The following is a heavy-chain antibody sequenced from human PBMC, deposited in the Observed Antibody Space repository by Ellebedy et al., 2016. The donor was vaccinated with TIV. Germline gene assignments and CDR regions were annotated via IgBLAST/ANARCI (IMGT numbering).Heavy chain of an antibody. CDR3: ARGSAVITTWFDP. CDR2: ISSSGSTI. V-gene: IGHV3-48*03. J-gene: IGHJ5*02. Sequence: PGGSLRLSCPASGFPFSSYEMNWVRQAPGKGLEWVSYISSSGSTIYYADSVKGRFTISRDNAKNSLYLQMNSLRAEDTAVYYCARGSAVITTWFDPWGQGTRVTVSS. D-gene: IGHD3-22*01. CDR1: GFPFSSYE.